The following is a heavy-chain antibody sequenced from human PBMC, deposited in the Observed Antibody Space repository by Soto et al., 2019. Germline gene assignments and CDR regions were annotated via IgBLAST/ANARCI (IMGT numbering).Heavy chain of an antibody. CDR2: ISGSGGTT. D-gene: IGHD2-21*01. CDR1: GFTFSSYA. V-gene: IGHV3-23*01. Sequence: GGSLRLSCAASGFTFSSYAMSWVRQAPGKGLEWVSAISGSGGTTYYADSVKGRFTISRDDSKNTVYLQMDSLRTEDTAVYYCAKSDIVVMITVRSLDSWGQGALVTVSS. J-gene: IGHJ4*02. CDR3: AKSDIVVMITVRSLDS.